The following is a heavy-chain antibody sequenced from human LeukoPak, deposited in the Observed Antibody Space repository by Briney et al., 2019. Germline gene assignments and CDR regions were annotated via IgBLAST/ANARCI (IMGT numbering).Heavy chain of an antibody. V-gene: IGHV3-23*01. CDR2: ISGSGGST. J-gene: IGHJ3*02. D-gene: IGHD3-22*01. Sequence: GGSLRLSCTASGFTFRSYSMNWVRQAPGKGLEWVSAISGSGGSTYYADSVKGRFTISRDNSKNTLYLQMNSLRAEDTAVYYCAKDLVVVVINDAFDIWGQGTMVTVSS. CDR1: GFTFRSYS. CDR3: AKDLVVVVINDAFDI.